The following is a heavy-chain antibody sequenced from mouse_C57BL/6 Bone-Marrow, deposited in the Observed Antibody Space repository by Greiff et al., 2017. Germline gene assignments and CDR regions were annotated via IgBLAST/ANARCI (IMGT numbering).Heavy chain of an antibody. J-gene: IGHJ1*03. Sequence: QVQLQQPGAELVMPGASVKLSCKASGYPFTSYWMHWVKQRPGQGLEWIGEIDPSDSYTNYNQTFKGKSTLTVDKSSSTAFMQLRSLTSEYSAGYYCARGPHWYFDVWGTGTTVTVAS. CDR3: ARGPHWYFDV. CDR2: IDPSDSYT. V-gene: IGHV1-69*01. CDR1: GYPFTSYW.